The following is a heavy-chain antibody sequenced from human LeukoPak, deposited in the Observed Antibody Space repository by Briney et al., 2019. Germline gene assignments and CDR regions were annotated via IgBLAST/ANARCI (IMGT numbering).Heavy chain of an antibody. CDR3: ARGEYSSSPTFDY. CDR2: IYPGDSDT. D-gene: IGHD6-6*01. J-gene: IGHJ4*02. V-gene: IGHV5-51*01. Sequence: GESLQISCKGSGYNFTSYWIGWVRQMPGKGLEWMGIIYPGDSDTRYSPSFQGQVTISADKSISTAYLQWSSLKASDTAMYYCARGEYSSSPTFDYWGQGTLVTVSS. CDR1: GYNFTSYW.